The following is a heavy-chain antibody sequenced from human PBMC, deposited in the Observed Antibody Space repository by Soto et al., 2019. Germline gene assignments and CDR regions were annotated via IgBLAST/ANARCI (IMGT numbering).Heavy chain of an antibody. Sequence: PVVFLRLSCAASGFTFISYSINWVRQAQGKGLEWVSYISSSSSTIYYADSVKGRFTISRDNAKNSLYLQMNSLRAEDTAVYYCARVARGDYYYYYYYMDVWGKGTTVTVSS. D-gene: IGHD3-10*01. J-gene: IGHJ6*03. CDR3: ARVARGDYYYYYYYMDV. V-gene: IGHV3-48*01. CDR1: GFTFISYS. CDR2: ISSSSSTI.